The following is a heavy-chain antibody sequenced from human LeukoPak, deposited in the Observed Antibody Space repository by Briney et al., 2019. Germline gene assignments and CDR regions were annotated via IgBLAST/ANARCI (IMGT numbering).Heavy chain of an antibody. V-gene: IGHV4-4*07. CDR1: GGSISSYY. J-gene: IGHJ3*02. D-gene: IGHD5-12*01. CDR3: AREAVDIVATGHPLGSPDAFDI. CDR2: IYTSGST. Sequence: PSETLSLTCTVSGGSISSYYWSWIRQPAGKGLEWIRRIYTSGSTNYNPSLKSRVTISVDTSKNQFSLKLSSVTAADTAVYYCAREAVDIVATGHPLGSPDAFDIWGQGTMVTVSS.